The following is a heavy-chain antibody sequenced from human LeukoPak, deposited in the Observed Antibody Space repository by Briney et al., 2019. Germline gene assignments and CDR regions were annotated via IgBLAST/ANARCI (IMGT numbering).Heavy chain of an antibody. V-gene: IGHV3-23*01. CDR2: ITGSGRTT. D-gene: IGHD3-22*01. CDR1: GLTFNNYA. Sequence: GGSLRLSCAASGLTFNNYAMSWVRQAPGKGLEWVSGITGSGRTTYYADSVKGRFTISRDNSKNTLYLQMNSLRAEDTAVYYCARASYYYDSSCDYWGQGTLVTVSS. J-gene: IGHJ4*02. CDR3: ARASYYYDSSCDY.